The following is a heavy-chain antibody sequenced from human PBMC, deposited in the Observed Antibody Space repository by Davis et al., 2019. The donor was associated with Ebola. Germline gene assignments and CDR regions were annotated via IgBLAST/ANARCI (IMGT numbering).Heavy chain of an antibody. CDR3: ARGGDFWSGYPPEYYFDY. J-gene: IGHJ4*02. Sequence: GESLKISCAASGFTFSSYAMSWVRQAPGKGLEWVSAISGSGGSTYYADSVKGRFTISRDNSKNTLYLQMNSLRAEDTAVYYCARGGDFWSGYPPEYYFDYWDQGTLVTVSS. D-gene: IGHD3-3*01. V-gene: IGHV3-23*01. CDR1: GFTFSSYA. CDR2: ISGSGGST.